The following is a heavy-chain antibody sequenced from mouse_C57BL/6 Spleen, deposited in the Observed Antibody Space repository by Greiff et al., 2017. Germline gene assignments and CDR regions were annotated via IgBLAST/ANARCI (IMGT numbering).Heavy chain of an antibody. V-gene: IGHV1-64*01. CDR2: IHPNSGST. CDR3: ARRGNWERGYFDY. J-gene: IGHJ2*01. Sequence: VQLQQPGAELVKPGASVKLSCKASGYTFTSYWMHWVKQRPGQGLEWIGMIHPNSGSTNYNEKFKSKATLTVDKSSSTAYMQLSRLTSEDSAVYYCARRGNWERGYFDYWGQGTTLTVSS. CDR1: GYTFTSYW. D-gene: IGHD4-1*01.